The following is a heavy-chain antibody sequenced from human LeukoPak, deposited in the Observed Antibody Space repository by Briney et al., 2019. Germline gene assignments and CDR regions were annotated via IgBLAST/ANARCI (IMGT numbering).Heavy chain of an antibody. Sequence: ASVKVSCKASGYTFTDYYLHWVRQAPGQGLEWMGRIYPYSGGTNYAQKFQGRVIMTRDTSISTAYMELSSLRSDDTAVYYWAREVGAADFDYWGQGTLVTVSS. CDR3: AREVGAADFDY. J-gene: IGHJ4*02. CDR2: IYPYSGGT. D-gene: IGHD2-15*01. V-gene: IGHV1-2*06. CDR1: GYTFTDYY.